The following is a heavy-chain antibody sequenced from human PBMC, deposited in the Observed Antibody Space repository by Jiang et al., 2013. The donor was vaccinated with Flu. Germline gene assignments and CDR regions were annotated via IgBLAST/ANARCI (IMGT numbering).Heavy chain of an antibody. Sequence: PGLVKPSETLSLTCTVSGGSISSSSYYWGWIRQPPGKGLEWIGSIYYSGSTYYNPSLKSRVTISVDTSKNQFSLKLSSVTAADTAVYYCARQEGSGYSYGYCDYWGQGTLVTVSS. J-gene: IGHJ4*02. CDR1: GGSISSSSYY. CDR3: ARQEGSGYSYGYCDY. CDR2: IYYSGST. D-gene: IGHD5-18*01. V-gene: IGHV4-39*07.